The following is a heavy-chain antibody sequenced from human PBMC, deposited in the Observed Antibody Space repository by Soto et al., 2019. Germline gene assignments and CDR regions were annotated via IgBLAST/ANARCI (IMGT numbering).Heavy chain of an antibody. V-gene: IGHV1-18*01. Sequence: ASVKVSCKASGYTFTSYGISWVRQAPGQGLEWMGWISAYNGNTNYAQKLQGRVTMTTDTSTSTAYMELRSLRSDDTAVYYCARGPIYCSGGSCYGPIDYWGQGTMVTVYS. CDR3: ARGPIYCSGGSCYGPIDY. J-gene: IGHJ4*02. D-gene: IGHD2-15*01. CDR2: ISAYNGNT. CDR1: GYTFTSYG.